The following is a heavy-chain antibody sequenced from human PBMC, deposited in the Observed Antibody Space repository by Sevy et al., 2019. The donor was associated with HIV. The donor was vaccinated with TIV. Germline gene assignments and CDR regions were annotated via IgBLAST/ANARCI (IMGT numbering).Heavy chain of an antibody. Sequence: SETLSLTCTVSGGSISSYYWSWIRQPPGKGLEWIGYIYYSGSTNYNPSLKSRVTISVDTSKNQFSLKLSSVTAADTAVYYCARGGAFGGVIAPHYYYYGMDVWGQGTTVTVSS. CDR3: ARGGAFGGVIAPHYYYYGMDV. V-gene: IGHV4-59*01. CDR2: IYYSGST. D-gene: IGHD3-16*02. CDR1: GGSISSYY. J-gene: IGHJ6*02.